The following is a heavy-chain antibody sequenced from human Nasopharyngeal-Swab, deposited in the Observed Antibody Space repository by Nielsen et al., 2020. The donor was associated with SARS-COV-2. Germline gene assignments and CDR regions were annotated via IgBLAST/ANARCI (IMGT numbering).Heavy chain of an antibody. CDR3: ATFGSSPPF. CDR2: VKSETDGGTA. D-gene: IGHD3-16*01. Sequence: GGSLRLSCAASGFTFSNAWLSWVRQAPGKGLEWVGRVKSETDGGTADYAAPVKGRFTISRDDSKKTLYLQMNSLKIEDTAVYYCATFGSSPPFWGQGTLVTVSS. J-gene: IGHJ4*02. V-gene: IGHV3-15*01. CDR1: GFTFSNAW.